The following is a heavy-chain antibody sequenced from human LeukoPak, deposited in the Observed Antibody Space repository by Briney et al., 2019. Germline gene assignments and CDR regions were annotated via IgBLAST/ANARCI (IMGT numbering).Heavy chain of an antibody. CDR1: GASISSYY. CDR2: IYYSGST. V-gene: IGHV4-59*01. J-gene: IGHJ6*03. D-gene: IGHD5-18*01. Sequence: PSETLSLTCTVSGASISSYYWSWIRQPPGKGLEWIGYIYYSGSTNYNPSLKSRVTISVDTSKNQFSLKLSSVTAADTAVYYCAREIQLWSRNYYYYMDVWGKGTAVTVSS. CDR3: AREIQLWSRNYYYYMDV.